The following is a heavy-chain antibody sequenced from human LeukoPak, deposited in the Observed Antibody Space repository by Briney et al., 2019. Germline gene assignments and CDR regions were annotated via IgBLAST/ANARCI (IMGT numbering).Heavy chain of an antibody. D-gene: IGHD4-17*01. CDR1: GFTLTTHS. J-gene: IGHJ3*01. CDR3: VRSGDYGDYGGATDAFDL. CDR2: IRSSTTYT. Sequence: GWTLRLSCAASGFTLTTHSMNLVHRDPGAPLEWPSSIRSSTTYTYYAESMKGRFTVSRDNAKNSLYLQMHSLRGEDTAVYYCVRSGDYGDYGGATDAFDLWGQGTMVTVSS. V-gene: IGHV3-21*01.